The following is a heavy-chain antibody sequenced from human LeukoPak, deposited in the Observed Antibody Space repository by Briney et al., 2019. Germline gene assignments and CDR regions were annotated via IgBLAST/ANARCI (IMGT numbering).Heavy chain of an antibody. CDR1: GFTFSSYG. CDR3: AKEGGELPFDY. D-gene: IGHD1-26*01. Sequence: QPGGSLRLSCAASGFTFSSYGMHWVRQAPGKGLEWVAVISYDGSNKYYADSVKGRFTISRDNSKNTLYLQMNSLRAEDTAVYYCAKEGGELPFDYWGQGTLVTVSS. V-gene: IGHV3-30*18. J-gene: IGHJ4*02. CDR2: ISYDGSNK.